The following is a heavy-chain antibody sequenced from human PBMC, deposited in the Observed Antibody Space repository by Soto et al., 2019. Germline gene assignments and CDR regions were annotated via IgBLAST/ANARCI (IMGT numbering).Heavy chain of an antibody. CDR2: INHSGST. J-gene: IGHJ3*02. V-gene: IGHV4-34*01. CDR3: AREPTGVGAFDI. CDR1: GGSFSGYY. Sequence: GSLRLSCAVYGGSFSGYYWSWIRQPPGKGLEWIGEINHSGSTNYNPSLKSRVTISVDTSKNQFSLKLSSVTAADTAVYYCAREPTGVGAFDIWGQGTMVTVSS. D-gene: IGHD7-27*01.